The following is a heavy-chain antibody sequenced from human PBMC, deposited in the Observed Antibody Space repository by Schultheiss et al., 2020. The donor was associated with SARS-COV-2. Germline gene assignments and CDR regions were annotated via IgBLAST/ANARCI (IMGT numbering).Heavy chain of an antibody. CDR3: ARAQEAAFDFWSGYHYYYGVDV. CDR1: GFTFSSYA. CDR2: ISYDGSNK. J-gene: IGHJ6*01. V-gene: IGHV3-30*07. Sequence: GGSLRLSCAASGFTFSSYAMHWVRQAPGKGLEWVAVISYDGSNKYYADSVKGRFTISRDNSKNTLYLQMNSLRAEDTAVYYCARAQEAAFDFWSGYHYYYGVDVWRQGTTVTVSS. D-gene: IGHD3-3*01.